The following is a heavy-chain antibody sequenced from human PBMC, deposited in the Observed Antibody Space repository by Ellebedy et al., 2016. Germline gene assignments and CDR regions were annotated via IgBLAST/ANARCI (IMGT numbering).Heavy chain of an antibody. D-gene: IGHD3-9*01. CDR2: ISGSGGST. CDR1: GFTFSSYA. Sequence: GGSLRLXCAASGFTFSSYAMSWVRQAPGKGLEWVSAISGSGGSTYYADSVKGRFTISRDNSKNTLYLQMNSLRAEDTAVYYCAKDLGYYDIWTIDYWGQGTLVTVSS. CDR3: AKDLGYYDIWTIDY. V-gene: IGHV3-23*01. J-gene: IGHJ4*02.